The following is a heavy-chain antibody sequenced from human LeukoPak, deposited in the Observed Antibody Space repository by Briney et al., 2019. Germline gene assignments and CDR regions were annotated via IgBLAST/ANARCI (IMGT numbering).Heavy chain of an antibody. D-gene: IGHD3-10*01. CDR2: ISSSSSTI. Sequence: GGSLRLSCAASGFTFSSYSMNWVLQAPGKGLEWVSYISSSSSTIYYADSVKGRFTISRDNAKNSLYLQMNSLRAEDTAVYYCARDYQPGYYGSGSYYRQAFDYWGQGTLVTVSS. CDR3: ARDYQPGYYGSGSYYRQAFDY. J-gene: IGHJ4*02. CDR1: GFTFSSYS. V-gene: IGHV3-48*01.